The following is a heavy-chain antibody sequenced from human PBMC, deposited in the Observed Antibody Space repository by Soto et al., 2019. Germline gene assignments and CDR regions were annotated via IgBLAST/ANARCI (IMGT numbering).Heavy chain of an antibody. CDR1: GFTFSSYA. J-gene: IGHJ6*02. CDR2: ISYVGSNK. Sequence: QVQLVESGGGVVQPGRSLRLSCAASGFTFSSYAMHWVRQAPGKGLEWVAVISYVGSNKYYADSVKGRFTISRDNSKNTLYLQMNSLRAEDTAVYYCARGHYYYGMDVWGQGTTVTVSS. V-gene: IGHV3-30-3*01. CDR3: ARGHYYYGMDV.